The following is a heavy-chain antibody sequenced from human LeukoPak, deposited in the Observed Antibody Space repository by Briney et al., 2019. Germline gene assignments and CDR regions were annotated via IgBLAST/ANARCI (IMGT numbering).Heavy chain of an antibody. CDR2: INPNSGGT. CDR1: GYTFTGYY. Sequence: ASVKVSCRASGYTFTGYYMHWVRQAPGQGLEWMGWINPNSGGTNYAQKFQGRVTMTRDTSISTAYMELSRLRSDDTAVYYCARVLRLWSGFVDYWGQGTLVTVSS. J-gene: IGHJ4*02. D-gene: IGHD3-3*01. V-gene: IGHV1-2*02. CDR3: ARVLRLWSGFVDY.